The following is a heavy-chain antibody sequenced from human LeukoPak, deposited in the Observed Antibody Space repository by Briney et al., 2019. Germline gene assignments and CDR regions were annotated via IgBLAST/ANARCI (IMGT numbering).Heavy chain of an antibody. CDR1: GFTFSNYA. J-gene: IGHJ1*01. CDR3: AKFSVYSSSWTNVQH. CDR2: ISGSGGST. Sequence: GGSLRLSCAASGFTFSNYAMSWVRQAPGKGLEWVSAISGSGGSTYYADSVKGRFTISRDNSKNTLYLQMNSLRAEDTAVYYCAKFSVYSSSWTNVQHWGQGTLVTVSS. V-gene: IGHV3-23*01. D-gene: IGHD6-13*01.